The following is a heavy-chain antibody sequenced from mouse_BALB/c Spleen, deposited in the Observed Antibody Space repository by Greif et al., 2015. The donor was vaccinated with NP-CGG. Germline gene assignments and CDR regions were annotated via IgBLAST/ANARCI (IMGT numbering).Heavy chain of an antibody. CDR2: INPSTGYT. Sequence: QVQLKESGAELAKPGASVKMSCKASGYTFTSYWMHWVKQRPGQGLEWIGYINPSTGYTEYNQKFKDKATLTADKSSSTAFMPLSSLTSEDSSVYYCSSYYGSCYFDHWGQGTTLTVSS. CDR1: GYTFTSYW. J-gene: IGHJ2*01. D-gene: IGHD1-1*01. V-gene: IGHV1-7*01. CDR3: SSYYGSCYFDH.